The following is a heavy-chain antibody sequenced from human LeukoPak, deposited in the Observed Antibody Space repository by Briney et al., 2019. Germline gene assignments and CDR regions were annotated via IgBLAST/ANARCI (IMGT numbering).Heavy chain of an antibody. J-gene: IGHJ2*01. CDR2: ISGSGGST. CDR1: GFTFSSYA. D-gene: IGHD4-17*01. V-gene: IGHV3-23*01. Sequence: GGSLRRSCAASGFTFSSYAMSWVRQAPGKGLEWVSAISGSGGSTYYADSVKGRFTISRDNSKNTLYLQMNSLRAEDTAVYYCAKDLSDYGDPDFFDLWGRGTLVTVSS. CDR3: AKDLSDYGDPDFFDL.